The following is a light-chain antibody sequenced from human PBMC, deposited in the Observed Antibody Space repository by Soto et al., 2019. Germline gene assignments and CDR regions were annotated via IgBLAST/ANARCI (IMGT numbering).Light chain of an antibody. Sequence: EEVWTQSPATLSVSPGGRATLSSRASQYIGSAVAWYHQRSGQAPRLLIFDASIRVPTTPARFSGSVSGTEFTLTISSLQAEDFAVYFCQQYGDRPRTFGQGTKVDI. V-gene: IGKV3-15*01. CDR2: DAS. J-gene: IGKJ1*01. CDR1: QYIGSA. CDR3: QQYGDRPRT.